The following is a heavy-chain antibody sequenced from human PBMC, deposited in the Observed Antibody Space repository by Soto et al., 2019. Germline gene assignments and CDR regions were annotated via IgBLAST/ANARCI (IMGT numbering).Heavy chain of an antibody. CDR3: AKLLRIAETADGGFSI. V-gene: IGHV1-69*01. CDR2: IIPIFGTA. J-gene: IGHJ4*02. Sequence: QVQLVQSGAEVKKPGSSVKVSCKASGGTFSSYAISWVRQAPGQGLEWMGGIIPIFGTANYAQKFQGRVTITADESTSTAHMERSILRTDDTGVYYCAKLLRIAETADGGFSIWVEVTLVTVAS. D-gene: IGHD6-6*01. CDR1: GGTFSSYA.